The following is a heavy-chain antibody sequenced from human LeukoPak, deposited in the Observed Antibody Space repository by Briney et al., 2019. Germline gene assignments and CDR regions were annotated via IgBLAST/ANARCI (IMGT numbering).Heavy chain of an antibody. CDR3: AKDYLLGGYYYYGMDV. D-gene: IGHD3-16*01. CDR1: GYTFTSYY. CDR2: INPSGGST. V-gene: IGHV1-46*01. J-gene: IGHJ6*01. Sequence: ASVKVSCKASGYTFTSYYMHWVRQAPGQGLEWMGIINPSGGSTSYAQKFQGRVTMTRDTSTSTVYMELSSLRSEDTAVYYCAKDYLLGGYYYYGMDVWGQGTTVTVSS.